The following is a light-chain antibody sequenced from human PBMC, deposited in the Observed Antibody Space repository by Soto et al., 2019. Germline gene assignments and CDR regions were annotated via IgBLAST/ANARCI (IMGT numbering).Light chain of an antibody. J-gene: IGKJ1*01. CDR2: AAS. CDR3: QQYGSSPWT. V-gene: IGKV3-20*01. Sequence: IVLTQFPGTLSLSPGDSATLSCWASQSVARNSIAWYQQRPGQAPRLLIYAASGRATDVPDRFSGSGSGTAFTLTISRLEPEDFEVYYCQQYGSSPWTFGQGTKVDIK. CDR1: QSVARNS.